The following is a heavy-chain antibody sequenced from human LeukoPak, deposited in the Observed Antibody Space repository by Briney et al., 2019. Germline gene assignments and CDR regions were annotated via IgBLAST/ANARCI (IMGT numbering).Heavy chain of an antibody. CDR2: ISGGAGST. J-gene: IGHJ4*02. Sequence: PGGSLRLSCAASGFTFSSYAMSWVRQAPGKGLEWVSAISGGAGSTYYADSVKGRFTIPRDNSKNTLYLQMNSLRAEDTAVYYCAKRGYDYIWGNSHFDYWGQGTLVTVSS. V-gene: IGHV3-23*01. CDR1: GFTFSSYA. CDR3: AKRGYDYIWGNSHFDY. D-gene: IGHD3-16*01.